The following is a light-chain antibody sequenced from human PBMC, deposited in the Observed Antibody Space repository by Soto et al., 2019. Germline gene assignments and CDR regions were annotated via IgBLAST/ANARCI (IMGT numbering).Light chain of an antibody. CDR1: QIISNY. Sequence: DIQMTQSPSSLSASVGDRVTTTCRASQIISNYLNWYQQRPGKAPKLLIYAASSLQSGVPSRFNASGSGTDFTLTISCLQSEDFAVYYCQQYNDWPITFGQGTRLEIK. J-gene: IGKJ5*01. CDR3: QQYNDWPIT. CDR2: AAS. V-gene: IGKV1-39*01.